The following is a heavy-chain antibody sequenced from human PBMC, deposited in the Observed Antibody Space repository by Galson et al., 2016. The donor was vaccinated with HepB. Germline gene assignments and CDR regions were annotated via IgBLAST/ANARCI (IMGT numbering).Heavy chain of an antibody. V-gene: IGHV1-3*01. D-gene: IGHD1-14*01. J-gene: IGHJ6*02. CDR2: INVGNGIT. CDR1: GYTFTSYR. CDR3: ARDGEPLYDYGMDV. Sequence: SVKVSCKASGYTFTSYRILWVRRAPGQSLEWMGWINVGNGITKYSEKVQGRVTITSDTSASTVHMELSSLISGDTAVYYCARDGEPLYDYGMDVWGQGTTVIVSS.